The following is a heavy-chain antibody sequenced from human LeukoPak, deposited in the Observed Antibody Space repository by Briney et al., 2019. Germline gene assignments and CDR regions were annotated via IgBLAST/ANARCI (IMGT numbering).Heavy chain of an antibody. Sequence: SETLSLTCTVPGGSISSYYWSWIRQPPGKGLEWIGYIYYSGSTNYNPSLKSRVTISVDTSKNQFSLKLSSVTAADTAVYYCARGPQQLGPHFDYWGQGTLVTVSS. V-gene: IGHV4-59*01. CDR2: IYYSGST. D-gene: IGHD6-13*01. J-gene: IGHJ4*02. CDR3: ARGPQQLGPHFDY. CDR1: GGSISSYY.